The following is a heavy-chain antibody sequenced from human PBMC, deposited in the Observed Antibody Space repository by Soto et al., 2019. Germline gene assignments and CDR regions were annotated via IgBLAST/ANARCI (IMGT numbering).Heavy chain of an antibody. CDR3: AKDRSGWSALWYYYYYYGMDV. Sequence: ASVKVSCKGSGYTFNIYAMHWVRQAPGQRLEWMGWINVGNGNTKYSQKFQGRVTITTDTSASTAYMELFSLRSEDPAVYYCAKDRSGWSALWYYYYYYGMDVWGQGTTVTVSS. CDR1: GYTFNIYA. D-gene: IGHD6-19*01. CDR2: INVGNGNT. J-gene: IGHJ6*02. V-gene: IGHV1-3*01.